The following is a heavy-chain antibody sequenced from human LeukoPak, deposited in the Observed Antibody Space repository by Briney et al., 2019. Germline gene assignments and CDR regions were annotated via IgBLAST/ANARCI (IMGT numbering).Heavy chain of an antibody. CDR3: GKEMTSMVTVEY. CDR2: ISGSGGKT. V-gene: IGHV3-23*01. Sequence: GGSLRLSCAASGFTFSNYWMEWVRQAPGKGLEWVSAISGSGGKTYYADSVKGRFTISRDNSQNTLYLYMNSLRADDTAVYYCGKEMTSMVTVEYWGQGTLVTVSS. CDR1: GFTFSNYW. D-gene: IGHD5-18*01. J-gene: IGHJ4*02.